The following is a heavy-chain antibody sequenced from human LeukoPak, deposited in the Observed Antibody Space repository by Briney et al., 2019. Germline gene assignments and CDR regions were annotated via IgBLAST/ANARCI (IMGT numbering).Heavy chain of an antibody. CDR1: GYTFTGYY. CDR2: INPNSGGT. V-gene: IGHV1-2*02. J-gene: IGHJ6*03. Sequence: GASVKVSCKTSGYTFTGYYIHWVRQAPGQGLEWMGWINPNSGGTNYAQKFQDRVTMTRDTSISTAYMELSRLRSDDTAVYYCSRPYFFVEKGTASYYMDVWGKGTTVTVSS. CDR3: SRPYFFVEKGTASYYMDV. D-gene: IGHD2/OR15-2a*01.